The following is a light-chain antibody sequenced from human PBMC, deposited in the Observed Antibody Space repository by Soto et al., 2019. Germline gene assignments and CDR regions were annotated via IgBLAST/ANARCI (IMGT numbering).Light chain of an antibody. CDR3: QSYDSGLSGHWV. CDR1: SSNLGAGYD. Sequence: QAVRTEPRWMCGATGQGVAMSCTGSSSNLGAGYDVHWYQRLPGAAPKLLIYDNTHRPSGVPNRFSGSKSGTSASLAITGLQAEDEADYYCQSYDSGLSGHWVFGGGTKVTVL. V-gene: IGLV1-40*01. CDR2: DNT. J-gene: IGLJ3*02.